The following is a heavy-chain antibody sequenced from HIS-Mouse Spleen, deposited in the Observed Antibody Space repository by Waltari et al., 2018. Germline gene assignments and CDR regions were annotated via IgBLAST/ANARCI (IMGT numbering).Heavy chain of an antibody. Sequence: QVQLVQSGAEVKKPGASVKVSCKASGYTFTSYGISWVRQAPGQGLEWMGWISAYNGNTNYAQKLQGRVTMTTDTSTSTAYMELRSLRSDDTAVYYCARDTARNCSGGSCYWWFDPWGQGTLVTVSS. V-gene: IGHV1-18*01. D-gene: IGHD2-15*01. CDR1: GYTFTSYG. J-gene: IGHJ5*02. CDR3: ARDTARNCSGGSCYWWFDP. CDR2: ISAYNGNT.